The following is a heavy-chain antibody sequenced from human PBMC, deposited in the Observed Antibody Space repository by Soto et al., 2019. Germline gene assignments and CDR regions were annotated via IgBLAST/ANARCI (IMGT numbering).Heavy chain of an antibody. V-gene: IGHV1-69*12. CDR2: IISIFGTA. Sequence: QVQLVQSGAEVKKPGSSVKVSCKASGGTFSSYAISWVRQAPGQGLEWMGGIISIFGTANYAQKFQGRVTITADESTSTAYMELSSLSSEDTALYYCARHVPAAGYYDGMDVWGQGTTVTVSS. CDR3: ARHVPAAGYYDGMDV. D-gene: IGHD2-2*01. CDR1: GGTFSSYA. J-gene: IGHJ6*02.